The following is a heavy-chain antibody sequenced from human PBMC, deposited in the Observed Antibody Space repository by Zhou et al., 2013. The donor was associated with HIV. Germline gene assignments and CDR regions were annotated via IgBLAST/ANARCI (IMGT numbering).Heavy chain of an antibody. V-gene: IGHV1-18*01. Sequence: QVQLVQSGAEVKKPGASVKVSCKASGYTFTSYGISWVRQAPGQGLEWMGWISAYNGNTNYAQKLQGRVTMTTDTSTSTAYMELRSLRSDDTAVYYCARVFFHSDYDSSGYCPDYWGQGTLVTVSS. D-gene: IGHD3-22*01. CDR2: ISAYNGNT. CDR1: GYTFTSYG. CDR3: ARVFFHSDYDSSGYCPDY. J-gene: IGHJ4*02.